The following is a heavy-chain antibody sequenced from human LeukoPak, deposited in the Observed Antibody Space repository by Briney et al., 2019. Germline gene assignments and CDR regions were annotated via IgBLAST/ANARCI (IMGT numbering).Heavy chain of an antibody. J-gene: IGHJ4*02. CDR2: IRSKGNKYAT. D-gene: IGHD3-10*01. CDR3: IHYGSGSYSTDY. V-gene: IGHV3-73*01. CDR1: GFTFSGAD. Sequence: QPGGSLRLSCATSGFTFSGADMHWVRQVSGKGLEWVGRIRSKGNKYATEYAAPVKGRFTISRDDSKNTAYLQMNSLKTEDTAVYYCIHYGSGSYSTDYWGQGTQVTVSS.